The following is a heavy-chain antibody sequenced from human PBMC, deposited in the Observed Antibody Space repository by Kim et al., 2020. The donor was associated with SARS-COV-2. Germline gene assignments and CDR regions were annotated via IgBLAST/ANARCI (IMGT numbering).Heavy chain of an antibody. CDR2: ISSSSSYI. CDR3: ARDGREQQLVAWFDP. V-gene: IGHV3-21*01. CDR1: GFTFSSYS. J-gene: IGHJ5*02. Sequence: GGSLRLSCAASGFTFSSYSMNWVRQAPVKGLEWVSSISSSSSYIYYADSVKGRFTISRDNAKNSLYLQMNSLRAEDTAVYYCARDGREQQLVAWFDPWGQGTLVTVSS. D-gene: IGHD6-13*01.